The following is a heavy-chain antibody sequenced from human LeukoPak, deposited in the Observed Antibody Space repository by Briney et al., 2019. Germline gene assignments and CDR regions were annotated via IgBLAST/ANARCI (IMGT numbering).Heavy chain of an antibody. CDR3: AAQWLERLNWFDP. D-gene: IGHD6-19*01. J-gene: IGHJ5*02. CDR2: IYYSGST. V-gene: IGHV4-39*01. CDR1: GGSISSSSYY. Sequence: PSETLSLTCTVSGGSISSSSYYWGWSRQPPGKGLEWIGSIYYSGSTYYNPSLKSRVTISVDTSQNQFSLKLSSVTAADTAVYYCAAQWLERLNWFDPWGQGTLVTVSS.